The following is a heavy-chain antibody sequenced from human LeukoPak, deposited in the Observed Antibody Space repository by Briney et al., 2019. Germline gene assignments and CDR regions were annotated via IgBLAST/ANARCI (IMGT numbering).Heavy chain of an antibody. D-gene: IGHD2-2*01. Sequence: PGGSLGLSCAASGFNLRNYWMSWVRQAPGKGLEWVANIKQDGSEKYYVDSVKGRFIISRDNAKNSLYLQMNSLRAEDTAVYFCARAGGRVVPAAVRFDPWAREPWSPSPQ. CDR1: GFNLRNYW. V-gene: IGHV3-7*01. CDR3: ARAGGRVVPAAVRFDP. CDR2: IKQDGSEK. J-gene: IGHJ5*02.